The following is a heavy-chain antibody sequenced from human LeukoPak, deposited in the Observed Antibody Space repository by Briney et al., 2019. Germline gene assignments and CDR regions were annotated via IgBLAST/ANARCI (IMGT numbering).Heavy chain of an antibody. V-gene: IGHV1-69*13. J-gene: IGHJ4*02. CDR3: ARGIEYSSFDY. D-gene: IGHD6-6*01. CDR2: IIPIFGTA. Sequence: ASVKVSCKASGGTFTSYAISWVRQAPGHGLEWMGGIIPIFGTANYAQKFQGRVTITADESTSTAYMELSSLRSEDTAVYYCARGIEYSSFDYWGQGTLVTVSS. CDR1: GGTFTSYA.